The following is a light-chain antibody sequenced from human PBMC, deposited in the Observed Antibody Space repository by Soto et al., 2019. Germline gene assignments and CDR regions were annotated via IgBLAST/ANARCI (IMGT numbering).Light chain of an antibody. CDR3: ETWDTSLSAYV. V-gene: IGLV1-51*01. J-gene: IGLJ1*01. CDR1: TPTIGENY. CDR2: DNN. Sequence: SVLTQPPSVSAAAGQRVTISCSGSTPTIGENYVCRYQQFPGTAPKLVIYDNNRRPSGIPDRFSGSKSGSSATLAIIGLQTGDETDYYCETWDTSLSAYVFGTGTKVTVL.